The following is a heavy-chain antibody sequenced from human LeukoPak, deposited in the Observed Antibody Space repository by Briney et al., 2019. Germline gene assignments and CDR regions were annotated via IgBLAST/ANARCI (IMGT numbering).Heavy chain of an antibody. V-gene: IGHV5-51*01. CDR1: GYSFSSYW. D-gene: IGHD3-22*01. CDR2: IYPGDSDT. CDR3: ARHYDSSGYYLSVYPDY. J-gene: IGHJ4*02. Sequence: GESLKISCKGSGYSFSSYWIGWVRHMPGKGLEWMGIIYPGDSDTRYSPSFQGQVTISADKSISTAYLQWSSLKASDTAMYYCARHYDSSGYYLSVYPDYWGQGTLVTVSS.